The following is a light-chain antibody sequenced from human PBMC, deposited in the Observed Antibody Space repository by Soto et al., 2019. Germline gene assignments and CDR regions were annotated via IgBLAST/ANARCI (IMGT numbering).Light chain of an antibody. CDR2: RNN. V-gene: IGLV1-47*01. J-gene: IGLJ2*01. Sequence: QLVLTQPPSASGTPGQRVTISCSGSNSNIGSYYVYWYQQFPGTAPKLLIYRNNQRPSGVPDRFSGSKSGTSASLAISGLRSEDEADYYCATWDDSLSGYVVFGGGTKLTVL. CDR3: ATWDDSLSGYVV. CDR1: NSNIGSYY.